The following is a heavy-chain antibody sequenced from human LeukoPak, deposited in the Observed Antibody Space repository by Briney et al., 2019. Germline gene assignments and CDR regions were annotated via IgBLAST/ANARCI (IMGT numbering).Heavy chain of an antibody. CDR2: IYYSGST. J-gene: IGHJ4*02. D-gene: IGHD6-13*01. CDR1: GGSIRGYF. Sequence: PSETLSLTCTVSGGSIRGYFWTWIRQPPGKGLEWIGYIYYSGSTNYNPSLKSRVTIAVDTSKNQFSLRLSSVTAADTAVYYCAMAYSSSWSYFDYWGQGTLVTASS. CDR3: AMAYSSSWSYFDY. V-gene: IGHV4-59*01.